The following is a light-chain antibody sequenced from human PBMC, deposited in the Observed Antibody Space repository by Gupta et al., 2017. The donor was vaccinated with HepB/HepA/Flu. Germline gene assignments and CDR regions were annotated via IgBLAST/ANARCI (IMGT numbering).Light chain of an antibody. J-gene: IGLJ1*01. CDR3: QAWDGSAAV. Sequence: DLLRPPPVPVSPGQTVRIACSGDKLEDKYVSWYQQRPGQSPVLVIFKDIKRPSEIPERFSGSNSGNTATLTISGAQALDEADYFCQAWDGSAAVFGAGTKVTVL. CDR1: KLEDKY. CDR2: KDI. V-gene: IGLV3-1*01.